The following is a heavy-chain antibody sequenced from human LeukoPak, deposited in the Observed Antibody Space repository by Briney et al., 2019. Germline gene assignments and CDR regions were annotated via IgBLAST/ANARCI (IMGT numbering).Heavy chain of an antibody. V-gene: IGHV3-23*01. CDR3: AKGCQCPSGLSSWFDP. Sequence: LTGGSLRLSCSASGFTFTNYGMSWVRQAPGKGLEWVSGLSGSGDGQFYADSVEGRFTISRDIFNNIWYLQMNSPRAEDTAVYYCAKGCQCPSGLSSWFDPRGQGTLVAVSS. CDR2: LSGSGDGQ. CDR1: GFTFTNYG. J-gene: IGHJ5*02. D-gene: IGHD1-14*01.